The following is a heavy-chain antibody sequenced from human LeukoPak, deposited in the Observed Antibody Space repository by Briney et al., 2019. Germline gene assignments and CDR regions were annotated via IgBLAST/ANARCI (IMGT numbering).Heavy chain of an antibody. V-gene: IGHV4-39*01. J-gene: IGHJ6*03. CDR3: AKSYYDFWSGYYTGMGYYYYMDV. CDR1: GGSISSSSYY. Sequence: SETLSLTCTVSGGSISSSSYYWGWIRQPPGKGLEWIGSIYYSGSTYYNPSLKSRVTISVDTSKNQFSLKLSSVTAADTAVYYCAKSYYDFWSGYYTGMGYYYYMDVWGKATTVTVSS. CDR2: IYYSGST. D-gene: IGHD3-3*01.